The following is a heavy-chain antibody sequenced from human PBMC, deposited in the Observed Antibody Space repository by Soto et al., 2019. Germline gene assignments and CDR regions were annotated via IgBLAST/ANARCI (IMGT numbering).Heavy chain of an antibody. V-gene: IGHV3-66*01. CDR2: IYSGGRT. D-gene: IGHD2-21*02. CDR1: GFTVSSY. Sequence: EVQVVESGGGLVQTGGSLRLSCAASGFTVSSYMTWVRQAPGKGLEWVAVIYSGGRTSYADSVKGRFTISRENSKNTVGLQMSSLRADDTGIYYCATDRGCSGGDCSTSFDYWGQGTLVTVSS. J-gene: IGHJ4*02. CDR3: ATDRGCSGGDCSTSFDY.